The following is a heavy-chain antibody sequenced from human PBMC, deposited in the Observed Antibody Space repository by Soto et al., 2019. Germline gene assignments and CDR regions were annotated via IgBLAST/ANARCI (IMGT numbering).Heavy chain of an antibody. Sequence: SETLSLTCTVSGGSISSSSYYWGWIHQPPGKGLEWIGSIYYSGSTYYNPSLKSRVTISVDTSKNQFSLKLSSVTAADTAVYYCARHWSGSCSPGWFDPWGQGTLVTVSS. CDR1: GGSISSSSYY. CDR3: ARHWSGSCSPGWFDP. J-gene: IGHJ5*02. D-gene: IGHD1-26*01. CDR2: IYYSGST. V-gene: IGHV4-39*01.